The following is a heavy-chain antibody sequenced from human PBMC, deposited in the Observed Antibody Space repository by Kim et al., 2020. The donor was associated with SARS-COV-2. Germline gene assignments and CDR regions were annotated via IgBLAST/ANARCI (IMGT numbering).Heavy chain of an antibody. J-gene: IGHJ4*02. CDR2: INTNTGNP. CDR1: GYSFSSYA. V-gene: IGHV7-4-1*02. CDR3: ARGQTGFDY. Sequence: ASVKVSCKASGYSFSSYAMNWVRQAPGQGPEWMGWINTNTGNPTYAQGFTGRFVFSLDTSVSTAYLQISSLKAADTAVYYCARGQTGFDYWGQGTLVTVS. D-gene: IGHD7-27*01.